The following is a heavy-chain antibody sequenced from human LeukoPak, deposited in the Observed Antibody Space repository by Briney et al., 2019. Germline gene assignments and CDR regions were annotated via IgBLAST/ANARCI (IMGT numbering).Heavy chain of an antibody. V-gene: IGHV4-59*01. Sequence: SETLSLTCTVSGGSISSYYWSWIRQPPGKGLEWIGYIYYSGSTNYNPSLKSRVTISVDTSKNQFSLKLSSVTAADTAVYYCARGVGYGATYFDYWGQGTLVTVSS. D-gene: IGHD3-10*01. CDR1: GGSISSYY. J-gene: IGHJ4*02. CDR3: ARGVGYGATYFDY. CDR2: IYYSGST.